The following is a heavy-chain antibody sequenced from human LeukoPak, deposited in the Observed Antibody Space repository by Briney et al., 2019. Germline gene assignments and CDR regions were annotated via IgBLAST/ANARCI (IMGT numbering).Heavy chain of an antibody. J-gene: IGHJ4*02. CDR1: GYSISSGYY. Sequence: SETLSLTCTVSGYSISSGYYWGWIRQPPGKGLEWIGSIYHSGSTYYNPSLKSRVTISVDTSKNQFSLKLDSVTAADTAVYYCARVALTGDFDFWGQGTLVPVSS. CDR3: ARVALTGDFDF. CDR2: IYHSGST. V-gene: IGHV4-38-2*02. D-gene: IGHD7-27*01.